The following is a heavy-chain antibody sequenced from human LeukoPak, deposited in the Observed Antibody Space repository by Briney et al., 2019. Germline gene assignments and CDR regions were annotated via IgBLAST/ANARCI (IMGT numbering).Heavy chain of an antibody. D-gene: IGHD6-13*01. V-gene: IGHV4-39*07. CDR1: GGSISSSSYY. CDR2: IYYSGST. Sequence: SETLSLTCTVSGGSISSSSYYWGWIRQPPGKGLEWIGSIYYSGSTYYNPSLKSRVTISVDTSKNQFSLKLSSVTAADTAVYYCARAASSWLSWIQHWGQGTLVTVSS. CDR3: ARAASSWLSWIQH. J-gene: IGHJ1*01.